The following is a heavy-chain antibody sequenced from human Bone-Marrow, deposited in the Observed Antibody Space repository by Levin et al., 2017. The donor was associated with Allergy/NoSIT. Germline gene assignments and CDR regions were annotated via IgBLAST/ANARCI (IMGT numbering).Heavy chain of an antibody. D-gene: IGHD5-12*01. CDR1: GGSISPYY. CDR3: ARDRGYTGNEGFDY. J-gene: IGHJ4*02. CDR2: IYYGGNI. Sequence: PSETLSLTCSVSGGSISPYYWSWIRQPPGRGLEWIGYIYYGGNIKYNPSLKSRATILVDMSKNEFTLNLRSVTAADSAVYYCARDRGYTGNEGFDYWGQGTLVTVSS. V-gene: IGHV4-59*01.